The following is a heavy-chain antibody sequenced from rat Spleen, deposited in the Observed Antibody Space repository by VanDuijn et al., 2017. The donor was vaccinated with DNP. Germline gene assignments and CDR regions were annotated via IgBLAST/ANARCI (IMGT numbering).Heavy chain of an antibody. J-gene: IGHJ2*01. CDR1: GFTFSNYG. V-gene: IGHV5S13*01. D-gene: IGHD1-12*01. CDR3: DFDY. Sequence: EVQLVESGGGLVQPGRSLKLSCAASGFTFSNYGMAWVRQAPTKGLEWVASISTGGGNTYYRDSVKGRFTISRDNAKNTQYLQIEDTATYYCARGIPDFDYWGQGVMVTVSS. CDR2: ISTGGGNT.